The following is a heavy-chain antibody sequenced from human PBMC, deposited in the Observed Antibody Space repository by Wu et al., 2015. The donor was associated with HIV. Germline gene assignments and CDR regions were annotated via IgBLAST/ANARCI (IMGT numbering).Heavy chain of an antibody. CDR1: GYIFSDYY. J-gene: IGHJ4*02. Sequence: QVLLVQSGGEVKKPGASVKVSCKASGYIFSDYYIHWVRQAPGQGLEWMGWMNPDSGGSNFAQKFQGWVTVTKDTSTNTSYMTVTRLTSDDTATYYCARAMAGYGFLNWLPHLDSWGQGTLVIVSS. D-gene: IGHD3-3*01. V-gene: IGHV1-2*04. CDR3: ARAMAGYGFLNWLPHLDS. CDR2: MNPDSGGS.